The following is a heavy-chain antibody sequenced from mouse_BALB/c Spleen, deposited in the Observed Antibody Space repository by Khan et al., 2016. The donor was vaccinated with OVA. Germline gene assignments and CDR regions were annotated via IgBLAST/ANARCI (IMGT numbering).Heavy chain of an antibody. Sequence: QVQLKQSGPGLVAPSQSLSITCTVSGFSLTSYGVHWVRQPPGKGLEWLGVIWAGGSTNYNSALMSRMSISKDNTKSKVFVKMNSLQTDDTARYYCARLEDIWGQGTTLTVSS. J-gene: IGHJ2*01. V-gene: IGHV2-9*02. CDR1: GFSLTSYG. D-gene: IGHD1-3*01. CDR3: ARLEDI. CDR2: IWAGGST.